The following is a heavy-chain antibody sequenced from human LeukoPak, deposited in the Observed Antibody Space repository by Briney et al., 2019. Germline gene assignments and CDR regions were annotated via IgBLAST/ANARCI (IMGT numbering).Heavy chain of an antibody. Sequence: PSETLSLTCTVSGGSISSYYWSWIRQPPGKGLEWIGYISYTGSTSYNPSLKSRVTMSLDASKNQFSLELNSVTPADTAVYYCARGGNYWPQWWFDPWGRGTLVSVSS. J-gene: IGHJ5*02. CDR3: ARGGNYWPQWWFDP. CDR1: GGSISSYY. CDR2: ISYTGST. V-gene: IGHV4-59*01. D-gene: IGHD1-26*01.